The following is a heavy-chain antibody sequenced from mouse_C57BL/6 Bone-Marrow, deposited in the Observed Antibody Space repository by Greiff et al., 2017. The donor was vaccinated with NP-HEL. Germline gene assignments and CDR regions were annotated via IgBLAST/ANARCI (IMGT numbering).Heavy chain of an antibody. J-gene: IGHJ3*01. Sequence: QVQLKQSGAELARPGASVKMSCKASGYTFTSYTLHWVTQRPGQGLEWIGYINPRSGYTKYNQKFKDKATLTADKSSSTAYMQLSSLTSEDSAVYYCARSTAWFAYWGQGTLVTVSA. CDR2: INPRSGYT. CDR3: ARSTAWFAY. CDR1: GYTFTSYT. V-gene: IGHV1-4*01. D-gene: IGHD1-1*01.